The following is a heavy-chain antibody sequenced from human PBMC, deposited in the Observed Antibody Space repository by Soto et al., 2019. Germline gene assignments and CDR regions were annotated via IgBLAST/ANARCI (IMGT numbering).Heavy chain of an antibody. CDR1: GGTFSSYA. CDR3: AAVQLPLNYFDY. V-gene: IGHV1-69*13. J-gene: IGHJ4*02. D-gene: IGHD5-18*01. CDR2: IIPIFGTA. Sequence: GASVKVSCKASGGTFSSYAISWVRQAPGQGLEWMGGIIPIFGTANYAQKFQGRVTITADESTSTAYMELSSLRSEDTAVYYCAAVQLPLNYFDYWGQGTLVTVSS.